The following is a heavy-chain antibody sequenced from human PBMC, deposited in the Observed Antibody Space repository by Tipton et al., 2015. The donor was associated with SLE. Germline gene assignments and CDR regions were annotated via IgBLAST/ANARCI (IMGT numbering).Heavy chain of an antibody. J-gene: IGHJ6*02. CDR1: GGSISSSSYY. CDR3: ARGTMAIRGDV. CDR2: IYYSGST. D-gene: IGHD3-10*01. Sequence: TLSLTCTVSGGSISSSSYYWSWIRQPPGKGLEWIGYIYYSGSTNYNPSLKSRVTISVDTSKNQFSLKLSSVTAADTAVYYCARGTMAIRGDVWGQGTTVTVSS. V-gene: IGHV4-61*01.